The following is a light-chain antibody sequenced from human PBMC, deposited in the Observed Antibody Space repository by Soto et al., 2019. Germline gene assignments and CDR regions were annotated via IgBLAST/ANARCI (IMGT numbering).Light chain of an antibody. Sequence: QSALTQPRSVSGSPGQSVTISCTGTSSDGGGYNYVSWYQQHPGKAPKLMIYDVSKRPSGVPDRFSGSKSGNTASLTISGLQAEDEAEYYCCSYAGSYTWVFGGGTKLTVL. CDR1: SSDGGGYNY. CDR3: CSYAGSYTWV. J-gene: IGLJ3*02. CDR2: DVS. V-gene: IGLV2-11*02.